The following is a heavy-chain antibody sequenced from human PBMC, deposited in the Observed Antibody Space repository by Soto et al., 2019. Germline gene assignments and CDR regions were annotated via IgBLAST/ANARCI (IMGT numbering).Heavy chain of an antibody. D-gene: IGHD5-18*01. CDR1: GYTFTGYY. Sequence: ASVKVSCKASGYTFTGYYMHWVRQAPGQGLEWMGWINPNSGGTNYAQKFQGWVTMTRDTSISTAYMELSRLRSDDTAVYYCARGDTSMVNYYYGMDVWGQGTTVPVSS. J-gene: IGHJ6*02. CDR3: ARGDTSMVNYYYGMDV. CDR2: INPNSGGT. V-gene: IGHV1-2*04.